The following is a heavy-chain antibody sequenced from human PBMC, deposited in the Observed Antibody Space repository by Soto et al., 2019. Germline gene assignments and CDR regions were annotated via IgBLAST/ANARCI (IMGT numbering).Heavy chain of an antibody. CDR3: AXGGLAAAHYYYYYGMDV. Sequence: PSETLSLTCTVSGGSISSYYWSWIRQPPGKGLEGIGYIYYSGSTNYNPSLKSRVTISVDTSKNQFSLKLSSVTAADTAVYYCAXGGLAAAHYYYYYGMDVWGQGTTVTVSS. V-gene: IGHV4-59*01. D-gene: IGHD6-13*01. CDR1: GGSISSYY. CDR2: IYYSGST. J-gene: IGHJ6*02.